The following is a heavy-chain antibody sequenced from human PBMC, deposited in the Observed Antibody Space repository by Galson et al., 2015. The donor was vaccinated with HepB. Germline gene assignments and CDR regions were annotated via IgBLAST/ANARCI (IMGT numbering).Heavy chain of an antibody. Sequence: SLRLSCAASGFDFSDHYMSWIRQAPGKGLEWVSYISFSSTYTNYADSVKGRFTISRDNAKNSLYLQMNSLRDEDTAVYYCTRGHTGSYYDQWGQGTLVTVSS. CDR2: ISFSSTYT. D-gene: IGHD1-26*01. J-gene: IGHJ4*02. V-gene: IGHV3-11*06. CDR3: TRGHTGSYYDQ. CDR1: GFDFSDHY.